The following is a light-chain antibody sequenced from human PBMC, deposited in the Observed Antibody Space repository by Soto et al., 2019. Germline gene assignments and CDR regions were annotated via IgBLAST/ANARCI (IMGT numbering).Light chain of an antibody. Sequence: EIVLTQSPGTLSLSPGERATLSCRASRSVSSSNLAWYQQKPGQAPRLLIAGVSSRATGIPDRFSGSGSGTDFTLTISILEPEDLAVYYCQQYASSSYTFGQGTQLELK. CDR2: GVS. CDR1: RSVSSSN. CDR3: QQYASSSYT. V-gene: IGKV3-20*01. J-gene: IGKJ2*01.